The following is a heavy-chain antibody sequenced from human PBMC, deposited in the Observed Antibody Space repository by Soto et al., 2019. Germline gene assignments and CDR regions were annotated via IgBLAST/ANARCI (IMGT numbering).Heavy chain of an antibody. D-gene: IGHD2-21*02. Sequence: GPSVKASCKSSRDTFTTYGISSVRQAPGQGLEWMGWISAYNGNTNYAQKLQGRVTVTRDTSASTAYMELSSLRSEDTAVYYCARSIVVVTALDYWGQGTLVTVSS. J-gene: IGHJ4*02. V-gene: IGHV1-18*01. CDR1: RDTFTTYG. CDR2: ISAYNGNT. CDR3: ARSIVVVTALDY.